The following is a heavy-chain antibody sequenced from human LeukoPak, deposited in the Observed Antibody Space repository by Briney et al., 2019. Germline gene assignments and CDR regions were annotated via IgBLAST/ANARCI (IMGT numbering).Heavy chain of an antibody. Sequence: GGSLRLSCAASGFTFSRYYMHWVRQAPGKGLVWVSRINSDGSSTTYADSVKGRFTISRDNAKNTLYVQMNSLKVEDTAVYYCTRVFVGDEYSSSGYWGQGTLVTVSS. CDR2: INSDGSST. J-gene: IGHJ4*02. V-gene: IGHV3-74*01. CDR3: TRVFVGDEYSSSGY. D-gene: IGHD6-13*01. CDR1: GFTFSRYY.